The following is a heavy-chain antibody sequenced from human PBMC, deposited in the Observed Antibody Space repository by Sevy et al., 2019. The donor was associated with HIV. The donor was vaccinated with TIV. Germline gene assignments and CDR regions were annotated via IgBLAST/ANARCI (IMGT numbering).Heavy chain of an antibody. CDR3: ARDLVIPATTDYFYYGMDV. V-gene: IGHV3-21*01. J-gene: IGHJ6*02. CDR2: ISSSSTYI. Sequence: GGSLRLSCAASGFTIRTYNMNWVRQAPGKGLEWVSSISSSSTYIYCADSVKGRFTISRDNAKNSLYLQMSSLRAEDTAVYYCARDLVIPATTDYFYYGMDVWGQGTTVTVSS. D-gene: IGHD2-15*01. CDR1: GFTIRTYN.